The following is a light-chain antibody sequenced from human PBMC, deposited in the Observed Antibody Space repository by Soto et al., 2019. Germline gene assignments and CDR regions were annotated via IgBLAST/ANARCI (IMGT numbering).Light chain of an antibody. CDR2: AAS. CDR1: QGVSRW. J-gene: IGKJ4*01. CDR3: EQDDSFPLT. V-gene: IGKV1D-12*01. Sequence: DIQMTQSPSSVSASIGDRVTITCRASQGVSRWLAWYQQKPGKAPKLLIYAASTLQSGVPSRLSGSGSETDFSLTISSLLPEDVATSYCEQDDSFPLTYGEGTKVEIK.